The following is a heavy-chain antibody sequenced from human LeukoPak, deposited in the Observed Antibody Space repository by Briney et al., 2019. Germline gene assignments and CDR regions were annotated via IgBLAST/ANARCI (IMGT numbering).Heavy chain of an antibody. CDR1: GFTFSSYA. D-gene: IGHD2-15*01. Sequence: GGSLRLSCAASGFTFSSYAMHWVRQAPGKGLEWVAVISYDGSNKYYADSVKGRFTISRDNSEKTVYLQMNSVTPEDTAVYYCARDGGSGSFNRYFRHWGQGALVIVSS. CDR2: ISYDGSNK. CDR3: ARDGGSGSFNRYFRH. J-gene: IGHJ1*01. V-gene: IGHV3-30*04.